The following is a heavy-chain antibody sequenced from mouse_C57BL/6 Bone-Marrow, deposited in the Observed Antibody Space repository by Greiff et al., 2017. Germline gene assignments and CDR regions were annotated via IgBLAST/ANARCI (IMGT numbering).Heavy chain of an antibody. CDR3: AREGVY. Sequence: QVQLQQSGAELVMPGASVKLSCKASGYTFTSYWMHWVKQRPGQGLEWIGEIDPSDSYTNYNQKFKGKSTLTVDKSSSTAYMQLSSLTSEDSAVYYCAREGVYWGQGTTLTVSS. CDR2: IDPSDSYT. V-gene: IGHV1-69*01. CDR1: GYTFTSYW. J-gene: IGHJ2*01.